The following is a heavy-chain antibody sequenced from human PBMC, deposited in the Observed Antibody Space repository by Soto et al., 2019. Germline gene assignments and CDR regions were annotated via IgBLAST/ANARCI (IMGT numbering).Heavy chain of an antibody. Sequence: PGGSLRLSCAASGFTFSSYAMSWVRQAPGKGLEWVSAISGSGGSTYYADSVKGRFTISRDNSKNTLYLQMNSLRAEDTAVYYCAKPGGYDFWSGYYTGWFDPWGQGTLVTVS. CDR3: AKPGGYDFWSGYYTGWFDP. CDR1: GFTFSSYA. J-gene: IGHJ5*02. CDR2: ISGSGGST. D-gene: IGHD3-3*01. V-gene: IGHV3-23*01.